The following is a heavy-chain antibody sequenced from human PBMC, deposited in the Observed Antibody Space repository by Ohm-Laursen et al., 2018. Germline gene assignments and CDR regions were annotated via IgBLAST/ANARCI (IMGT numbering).Heavy chain of an antibody. CDR3: AKDHYYDSSGYQDI. CDR2: INPSGGST. CDR1: GYSFTGYY. V-gene: IGHV1-46*01. Sequence: GSSVKVSCKASGYSFTGYYMHWARQAPGQGLEWMGIINPSGGSTSYAQKFQGRVTMTRDTSTSTVYMELSSLRSEDTAVYYCAKDHYYDSSGYQDIWGQGTMVTVSS. J-gene: IGHJ3*02. D-gene: IGHD3-22*01.